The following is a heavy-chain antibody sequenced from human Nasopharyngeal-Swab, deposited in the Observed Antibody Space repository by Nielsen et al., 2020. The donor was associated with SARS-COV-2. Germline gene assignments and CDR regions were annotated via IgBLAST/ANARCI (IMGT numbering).Heavy chain of an antibody. CDR1: GGSFSGYY. CDR3: AGVLCSSTSCYGVGNYYYGMDV. J-gene: IGHJ6*02. Sequence: SETLSLTCAVYGGSFSGYYWSWIRQPPGKGLEWIGEINHRGSTNYNPSLKSRVTISVDTSKNQFSLKLSSVTAAGTAVYYCAGVLCSSTSCYGVGNYYYGMDVWGQGTTVTVSS. CDR2: INHRGST. D-gene: IGHD2-2*01. V-gene: IGHV4-34*01.